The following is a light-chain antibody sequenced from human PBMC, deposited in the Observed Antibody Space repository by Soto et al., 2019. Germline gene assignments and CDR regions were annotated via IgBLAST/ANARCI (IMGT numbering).Light chain of an antibody. V-gene: IGKV3-20*01. Sequence: EIVLTRSPGTLSLAPGERATLSCRASQSVSSSYLAWYQQKPGQAPRLLTNGASSMATGLPNRCSGRGSGTDFTLTISRLEPEDFAVDYCQQYGSSSWTFGQGTKVDIK. CDR1: QSVSSSY. CDR2: GAS. J-gene: IGKJ1*01. CDR3: QQYGSSSWT.